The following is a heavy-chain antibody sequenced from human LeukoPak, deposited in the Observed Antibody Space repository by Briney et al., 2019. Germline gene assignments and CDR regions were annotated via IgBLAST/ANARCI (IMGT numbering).Heavy chain of an antibody. J-gene: IGHJ4*02. CDR2: INHSGST. D-gene: IGHD6-13*01. CDR3: ARHSIAAAPQGY. V-gene: IGHV4-34*01. CDR1: GGSFSGYY. Sequence: PSETLSLTCAVYGGSFSGYYWSWIRQPPGKGLEWIGEINHSGSTNYNPSLKSRVTISVDTSKNQFSLKLSSVTAADTAVYYCARHSIAAAPQGYWGQGTLVTVSS.